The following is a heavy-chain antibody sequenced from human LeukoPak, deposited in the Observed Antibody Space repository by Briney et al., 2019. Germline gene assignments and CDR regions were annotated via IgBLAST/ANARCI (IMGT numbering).Heavy chain of an antibody. CDR3: ARGAYCGGDCYFHFDY. CDR1: GYTFTSYY. J-gene: IGHJ4*02. V-gene: IGHV1-46*01. D-gene: IGHD2-21*02. Sequence: ASVKVSCKASGYTFTSYYMHWVRQAPGQGLEWMGIINPSGGSTSYAQKFQGRVTMTRDMSTSTVYMELSSLRSEDTAVYYCARGAYCGGDCYFHFDYWGQGTLVTVSS. CDR2: INPSGGST.